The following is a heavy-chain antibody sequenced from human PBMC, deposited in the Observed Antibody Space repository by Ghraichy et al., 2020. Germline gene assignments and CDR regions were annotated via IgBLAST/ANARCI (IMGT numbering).Heavy chain of an antibody. CDR3: ARDDSSGYYGGMDV. D-gene: IGHD3-22*01. V-gene: IGHV4-61*02. Sequence: TLSLTCTVSGGSISSGSYYWSWIRQPAGKGLEWIGRIYTSGSTNYNPALKSRVTISVDTSKNQFSLKLSSVTAADTAVYYCARDDSSGYYGGMDVWGQRTTGTVSS. CDR2: IYTSGST. J-gene: IGHJ6*02. CDR1: GGSISSGSYY.